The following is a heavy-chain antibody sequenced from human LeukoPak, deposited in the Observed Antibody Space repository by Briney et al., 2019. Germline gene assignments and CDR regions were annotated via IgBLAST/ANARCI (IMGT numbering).Heavy chain of an antibody. CDR2: IIPILGIA. D-gene: IGHD2-2*01. CDR1: GGTFSSYT. V-gene: IGHV1-69*02. Sequence: SVKVSCKASGGTFSSYTISWVRQAPGQGLEWMGRIIPILGIANYAQKFQGRVTITADKSTSTAYMELNSLRAEDTAVYYCAKGSTVVVPAAPNYWGQGTLVTVSS. CDR3: AKGSTVVVPAAPNY. J-gene: IGHJ4*02.